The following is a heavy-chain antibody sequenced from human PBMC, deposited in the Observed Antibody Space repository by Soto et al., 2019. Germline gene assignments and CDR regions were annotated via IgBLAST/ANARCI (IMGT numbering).Heavy chain of an antibody. CDR1: GFTFSSYS. D-gene: IGHD3-3*01. CDR3: AKDVITIFGVVTQVP. J-gene: IGHJ5*02. CDR2: ISYDGSNK. Sequence: GGSLRLSCAASGFTFSSYSMNWVRQAPGKGLEWVAVISYDGSNKYYADSVKGRFTISRDNSKNTLYLQMNSLRAEDTAVYYCAKDVITIFGVVTQVPWGQGTLVTVSS. V-gene: IGHV3-30*18.